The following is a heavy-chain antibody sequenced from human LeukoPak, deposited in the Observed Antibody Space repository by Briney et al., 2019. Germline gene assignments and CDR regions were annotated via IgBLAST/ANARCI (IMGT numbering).Heavy chain of an antibody. J-gene: IGHJ4*02. V-gene: IGHV1-2*02. Sequence: GASVKVSCKASGYTFTSYGISWVRQAPGQGLEWMGWINPNSGGTNYAQKFQGRVTMTRDTSISTAYMELSRLRSDDTAVYYCAREEQQLFLEYYFDYWGQGTLVTVSS. CDR1: GYTFTSYG. D-gene: IGHD6-13*01. CDR2: INPNSGGT. CDR3: AREEQQLFLEYYFDY.